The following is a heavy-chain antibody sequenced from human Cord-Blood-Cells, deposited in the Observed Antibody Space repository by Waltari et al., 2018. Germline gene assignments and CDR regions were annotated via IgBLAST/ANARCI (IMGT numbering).Heavy chain of an antibody. V-gene: IGHV4-34*01. CDR1: GGSFGGYY. Sequence: QVQLQQWGAGLLKPSETLSLTCAVYGGSFGGYYWSWIRQPPGQGLEWIGEINHSGSTNYNPSLKSRVTISVDTSKNQFSLKLSSVTAADTAVYYCARRQPYSYGYYYYYYMDVWGKGTTVTVSS. CDR3: ARRQPYSYGYYYYYYMDV. CDR2: INHSGST. D-gene: IGHD5-18*01. J-gene: IGHJ6*03.